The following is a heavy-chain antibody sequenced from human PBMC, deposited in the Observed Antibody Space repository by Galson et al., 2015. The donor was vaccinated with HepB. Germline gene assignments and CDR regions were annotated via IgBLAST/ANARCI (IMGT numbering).Heavy chain of an antibody. CDR1: GYSFTSYW. V-gene: IGHV5-10-1*01. D-gene: IGHD4-23*01. Sequence: QSGAEVKKPGESLRISCKGSGYSFTSYWISWVRQMPGKGLEWMGRIDPSDSYTNYSPSFQGHVTISADKSSSTAYLQWSSLKASDTAMYYCARSSAGEGGNWHYYGLDVWGQGTTVTVSS. J-gene: IGHJ6*02. CDR3: ARSSAGEGGNWHYYGLDV. CDR2: IDPSDSYT.